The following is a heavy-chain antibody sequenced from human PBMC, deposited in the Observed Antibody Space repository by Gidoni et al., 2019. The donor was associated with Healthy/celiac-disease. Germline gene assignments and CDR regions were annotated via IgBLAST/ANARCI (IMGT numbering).Heavy chain of an antibody. CDR3: ARVYSSGWPTGSGIDY. CDR2: IKQEGSEK. CDR1: GFTFSSNW. V-gene: IGHV3-7*03. Sequence: EVQLVESGGGLVQPGGSLRLSCAAAGFTFSSNWMSWVRQAPGKGLEWVANIKQEGSEKYYVDSVKGRFTISRDNAKNSLYLQMNSLRAEDTAVYYCARVYSSGWPTGSGIDYWGQGTLVTVSS. D-gene: IGHD6-19*01. J-gene: IGHJ4*02.